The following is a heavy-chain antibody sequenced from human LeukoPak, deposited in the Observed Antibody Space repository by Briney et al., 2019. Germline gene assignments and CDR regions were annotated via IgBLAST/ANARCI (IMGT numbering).Heavy chain of an antibody. D-gene: IGHD3-10*01. CDR3: ARNQGSRSDL. J-gene: IGHJ5*02. CDR1: GFTSSSYW. CDR2: INSDGRST. Sequence: PGGSLRLSCGASGFTSSSYWIHWVRQVPGKGLVWFSGINSDGRSTIYVDSVKGRFIISRDNSNNSLYLQMNTLRAEDTAVYYCARNQGSRSDLWGQGTLVTVSS. V-gene: IGHV3-74*01.